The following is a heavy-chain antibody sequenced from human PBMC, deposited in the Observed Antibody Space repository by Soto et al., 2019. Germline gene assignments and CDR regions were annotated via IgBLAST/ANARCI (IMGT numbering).Heavy chain of an antibody. D-gene: IGHD3-3*01. V-gene: IGHV3-23*01. CDR3: AKIRITIFGVVISDYYMDV. CDR1: GFTFSSYA. CDR2: ISGSGGST. J-gene: IGHJ6*03. Sequence: EVQLLESGGGLVQPGGSLRLSCAASGFTFSSYAMSWVRQAPGKGLEWVSAISGSGGSTYYADSVKGRFTISRDNSTNTLYLQMNSLRAEDTAVYYCAKIRITIFGVVISDYYMDVWGKGTTVTVYS.